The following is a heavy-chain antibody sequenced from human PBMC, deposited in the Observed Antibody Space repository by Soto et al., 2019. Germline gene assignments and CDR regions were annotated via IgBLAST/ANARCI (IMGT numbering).Heavy chain of an antibody. CDR2: ISPSADNT. CDR1: GFTFSTYP. Sequence: GGSLRLSCAASGFTFSTYPMTWVRQAPGKGLDWVSAISPSADNTYYADSVKGRFTISRDNSKGTLYLQMNTLGADDTAVYYCAKVGGPAYSYYQGLDVWGRGTTVTVSS. J-gene: IGHJ6*02. CDR3: AKVGGPAYSYYQGLDV. D-gene: IGHD2-2*01. V-gene: IGHV3-23*01.